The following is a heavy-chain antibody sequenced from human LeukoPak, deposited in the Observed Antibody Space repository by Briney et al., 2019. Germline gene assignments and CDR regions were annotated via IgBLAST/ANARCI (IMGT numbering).Heavy chain of an antibody. D-gene: IGHD1-7*01. J-gene: IGHJ3*02. Sequence: ASLKVSCKASGYTFNTYGITWVRQAPGQGLEWMGWISGYNGNTNYAQKLQGRVTMTTDTSTSTAYMELRSRRPGSTAAYYGARESCITGTSRTSDNAFDIWGRGTMVTVSS. CDR2: ISGYNGNT. CDR1: GYTFNTYG. V-gene: IGHV1-18*01. CDR3: ARESCITGTSRTSDNAFDI.